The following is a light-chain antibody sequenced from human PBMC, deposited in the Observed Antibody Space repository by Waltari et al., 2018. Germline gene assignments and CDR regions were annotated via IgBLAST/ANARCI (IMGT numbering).Light chain of an antibody. V-gene: IGLV2-8*01. CDR2: EVS. Sequence: QSALTQPPSASGSPGQSVTISCTGTSSDVGGYNYVSWYQQPPGKAPNIMIYEVSKRPSGVPDRFSGSKSGNTASLTVSGLQAEDEADYYCSSYAGSNSWVFGGGTKLTVL. J-gene: IGLJ3*02. CDR1: SSDVGGYNY. CDR3: SSYAGSNSWV.